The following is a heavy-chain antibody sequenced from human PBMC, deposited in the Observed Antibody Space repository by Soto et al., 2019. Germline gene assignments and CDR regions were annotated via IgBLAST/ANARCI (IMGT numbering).Heavy chain of an antibody. V-gene: IGHV1-69*13. CDR2: IIPIFGTA. Sequence: ASVKVSCKASGGTFSSYAISWVRQAPGQGLEWMGGIIPIFGTANYAQKFQGRVTITADESTSTDYMELSSLRSEDTAVYYCARDLSYYDSSGYGYRGQGTLVTVSS. J-gene: IGHJ4*02. CDR3: ARDLSYYDSSGYGY. CDR1: GGTFSSYA. D-gene: IGHD3-22*01.